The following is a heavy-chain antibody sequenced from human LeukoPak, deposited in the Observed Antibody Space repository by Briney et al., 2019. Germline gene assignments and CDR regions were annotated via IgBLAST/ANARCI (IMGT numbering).Heavy chain of an antibody. CDR3: ARVGTTGKRFDP. CDR2: ISSSGSTI. CDR1: GFTFSSYG. J-gene: IGHJ5*02. Sequence: GGSLRLSCAASGFTFSSYGMTWVRQAPGKGLEWVSYISSSGSTIYYADSVKGRFTISRDNAKNSLYLQMNSLRAEDTAVYYCARVGTTGKRFDPWGQGTLVTVSS. D-gene: IGHD4-17*01. V-gene: IGHV3-48*04.